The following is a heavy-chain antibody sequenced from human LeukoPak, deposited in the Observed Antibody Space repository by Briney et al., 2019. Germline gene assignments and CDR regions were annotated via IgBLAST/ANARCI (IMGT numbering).Heavy chain of an antibody. D-gene: IGHD6-13*01. V-gene: IGHV3-48*01. CDR2: ISSSSSTI. CDR3: ARVQQQLVLVGWFDP. Sequence: GGSLRLSCAASGFTFSSYSMNWVRQAPGKGLEWVSYISSSSSTIYYADSVKGRFTISRDNAKNTLYLQMNSLRAEDTAVYYCARVQQQLVLVGWFDPWGQGTLVTVSS. CDR1: GFTFSSYS. J-gene: IGHJ5*01.